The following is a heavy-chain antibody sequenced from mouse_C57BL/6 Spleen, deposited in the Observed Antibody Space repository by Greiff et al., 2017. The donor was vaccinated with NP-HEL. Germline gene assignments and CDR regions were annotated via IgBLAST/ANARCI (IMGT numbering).Heavy chain of an antibody. D-gene: IGHD1-1*02. V-gene: IGHV3-6*01. CDR3: ARVSMVLGYFDV. CDR2: ISYDGSN. Sequence: EVKLQESGPGLVKPSQSLSLTCSVTGYSITSGYYWNWIRQFPGNKLEWMGYISYDGSNNYNPSLQNRISITRDTSKNQFFLTLNSVTTEDTATYYCARVSMVLGYFDVWGTGTTCTVSS. CDR1: GYSITSGYY. J-gene: IGHJ1*03.